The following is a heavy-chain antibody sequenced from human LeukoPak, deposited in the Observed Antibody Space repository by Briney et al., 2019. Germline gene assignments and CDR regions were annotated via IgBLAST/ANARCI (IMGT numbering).Heavy chain of an antibody. CDR2: ISNSGTI. V-gene: IGHV4-59*01. D-gene: IGHD4-11*01. CDR1: GGSISSYY. J-gene: IGHJ6*03. CDR3: ARTMNTVFAYFYYYMDV. Sequence: PSETLSLTCTVSGGSISSYYWSWIRQPPGKGLEWIGYISNSGTIKYNPDSLWSRVTISLDTSKNQFSLRLRSVTAADTAVYYCARTMNTVFAYFYYYMDVWGKGTTVTVSS.